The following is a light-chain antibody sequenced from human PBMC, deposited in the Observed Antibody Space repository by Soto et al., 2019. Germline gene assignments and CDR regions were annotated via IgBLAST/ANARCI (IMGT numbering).Light chain of an antibody. J-gene: IGKJ2*01. CDR2: KVS. Sequence: DIQMTQSPSTLPASVGDRVTITCRASQSVRGWLAWYQQKPGKAPKLLISKVSNLESGVPSRFSGSQSGTTFTLTISSLQADDLGNYYCQQYDSLSSFGQGTKVEIK. V-gene: IGKV1-5*03. CDR3: QQYDSLSS. CDR1: QSVRGW.